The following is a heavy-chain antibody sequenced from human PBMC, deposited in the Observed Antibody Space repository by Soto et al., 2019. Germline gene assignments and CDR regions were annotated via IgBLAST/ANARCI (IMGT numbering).Heavy chain of an antibody. CDR1: GYTFTSYY. CDR3: AGVAAAGTSYYYYYGMDV. V-gene: IGHV1-46*01. CDR2: INPSGGST. Sequence: ASVKVSCKASGYTFTSYYMHWVRQAPGQGLEWMGIINPSGGSTSYAQKFQGRVTMTRDTSTSTVYMELSSLRSEDTAVYYCAGVAAAGTSYYYYYGMDVWGQGTTVTVSS. J-gene: IGHJ6*02. D-gene: IGHD6-13*01.